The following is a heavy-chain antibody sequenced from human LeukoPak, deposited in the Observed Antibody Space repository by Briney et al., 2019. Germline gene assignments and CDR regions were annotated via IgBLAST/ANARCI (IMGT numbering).Heavy chain of an antibody. Sequence: ASVKVSCKASGYTFTSYGISWVRQAPGQGLEWMGWISAYNGNTNYAQKLQGRVTMTTDTSTSTAYMELRSLRSDDTAVYYCAGITMVRGVKHYFDYWGQGTLVTVSS. CDR3: AGITMVRGVKHYFDY. V-gene: IGHV1-18*01. D-gene: IGHD3-10*01. J-gene: IGHJ4*02. CDR1: GYTFTSYG. CDR2: ISAYNGNT.